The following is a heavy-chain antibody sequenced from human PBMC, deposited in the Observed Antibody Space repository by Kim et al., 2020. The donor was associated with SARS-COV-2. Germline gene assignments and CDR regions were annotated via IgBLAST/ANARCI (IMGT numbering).Heavy chain of an antibody. J-gene: IGHJ4*02. Sequence: SETLSLTCAVYGGSFSGYYWSWIRQPPGKGLEWIGEINHSGSTNYNPSLKSRVTISVDTSKNQFSLKLSSVTAADTDVYYCARTSSWYPYYFDYWGQGTLVTVSS. D-gene: IGHD6-13*01. V-gene: IGHV4-34*01. CDR1: GGSFSGYY. CDR3: ARTSSWYPYYFDY. CDR2: INHSGST.